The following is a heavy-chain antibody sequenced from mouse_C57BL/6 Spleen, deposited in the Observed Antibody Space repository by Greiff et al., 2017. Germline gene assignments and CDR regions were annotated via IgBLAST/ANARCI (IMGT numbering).Heavy chain of an antibody. CDR1: GFTFSSYA. CDR3: TRDPGQHYGNYGGSFDY. D-gene: IGHD2-1*01. V-gene: IGHV5-9-1*02. Sequence: EVKVVESGEGLVKPGGSLKLSCAASGFTFSSYAMSWVRQTPEKRLEWVAYISSGGDYIYYADTVKGRFTISRDNARNTLYLQMSSLKSEDTAMYYCTRDPGQHYGNYGGSFDYWGQGTTRTVSS. CDR2: ISSGGDYI. J-gene: IGHJ2*01.